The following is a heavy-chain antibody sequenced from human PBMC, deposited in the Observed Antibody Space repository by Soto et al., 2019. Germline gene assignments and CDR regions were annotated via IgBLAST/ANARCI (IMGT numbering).Heavy chain of an antibody. Sequence: PGESLKISCKGSGYSFTSYWISWVRQMPGKGLEWMGRIDPSDSYTNYSPSFQGHVPISADKSISTAYLQWSSLKASDTAMYYCARHGITGTNPKNYYYGMDVWGQGTTVTVSS. CDR2: IDPSDSYT. CDR3: ARHGITGTNPKNYYYGMDV. J-gene: IGHJ6*02. D-gene: IGHD1-7*01. CDR1: GYSFTSYW. V-gene: IGHV5-10-1*01.